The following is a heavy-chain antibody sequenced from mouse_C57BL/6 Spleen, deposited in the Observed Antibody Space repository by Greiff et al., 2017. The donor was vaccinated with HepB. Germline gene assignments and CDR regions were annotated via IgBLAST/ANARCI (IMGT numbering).Heavy chain of an antibody. J-gene: IGHJ2*01. CDR1: GYAFSSSW. D-gene: IGHD2-4*01. Sequence: VMLVESGPELVKPGASVKISCKASGYAFSSSWMNWVKQRPGKGLEWIGRIYPGDGDTNYNGKFKGKATLTADKSSSTAYMQLSSLTSEDSAVYFCARSAYDYDSGYYFDYWGQGTTLTVSS. CDR2: IYPGDGDT. CDR3: ARSAYDYDSGYYFDY. V-gene: IGHV1-82*01.